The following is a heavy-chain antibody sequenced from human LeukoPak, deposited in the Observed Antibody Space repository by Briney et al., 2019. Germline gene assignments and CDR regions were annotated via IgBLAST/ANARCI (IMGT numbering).Heavy chain of an antibody. V-gene: IGHV1-2*02. CDR3: ALFGSGYDHSLFDY. J-gene: IGHJ4*02. Sequence: ASVKVSCKASGYTFTGYYMHWVRQAPGQGLEWMGWINPNSGGTNYAQKFQGRVTMTRDTSISTAYMELSRLRSDDTAVYYCALFGSGYDHSLFDYWGQGTLVTVSS. D-gene: IGHD5-12*01. CDR1: GYTFTGYY. CDR2: INPNSGGT.